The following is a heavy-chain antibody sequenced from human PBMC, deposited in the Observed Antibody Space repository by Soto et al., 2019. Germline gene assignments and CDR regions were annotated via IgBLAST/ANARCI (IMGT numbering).Heavy chain of an antibody. CDR3: ARRTRLGNYFAMDV. V-gene: IGHV3-21*01. Sequence: EVQLVESGGGLVKPGGSLRLSCAASGFAFSSYSMNWVRQAPGKGLEWVSSISSSSSYRYYADSVKGRFTISRDNAKNSLYLQMNSLRAEDTAVYYCARRTRLGNYFAMDVWGQGTTVTVSS. D-gene: IGHD3-16*01. CDR1: GFAFSSYS. J-gene: IGHJ6*02. CDR2: ISSSSSYR.